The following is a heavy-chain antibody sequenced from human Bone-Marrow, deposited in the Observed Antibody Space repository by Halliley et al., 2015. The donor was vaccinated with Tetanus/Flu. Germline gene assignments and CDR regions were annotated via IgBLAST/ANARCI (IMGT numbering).Heavy chain of an antibody. J-gene: IGHJ3*02. CDR2: ADVA. V-gene: IGHV3-7*03. D-gene: IGHD3-10*01. CDR3: VSGAGRGGDALLRPDVFDI. Sequence: ADVAWYVDSVTGRFTISRDNAKQSLYLQMNSLRVEDTAVFYCVSGAGRGGDALLRPDVFDIWGQGTMVSVSS.